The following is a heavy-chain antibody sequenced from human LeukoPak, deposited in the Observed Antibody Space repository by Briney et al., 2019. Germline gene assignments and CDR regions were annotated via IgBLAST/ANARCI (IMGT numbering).Heavy chain of an antibody. D-gene: IGHD6-13*01. CDR2: IIPIFGTA. CDR1: GGTFSSYA. Sequence: ASVKVSCKASGGTFSSYAISWVRQAPGQGLEWMGGIIPIFGTANYAQKLQGRVTMTTDTSTSTAYMELRSLRSDDTAVYYCARSDRGSSWYMYDPWGQGTLVTVSS. CDR3: ARSDRGSSWYMYDP. J-gene: IGHJ5*02. V-gene: IGHV1-69*05.